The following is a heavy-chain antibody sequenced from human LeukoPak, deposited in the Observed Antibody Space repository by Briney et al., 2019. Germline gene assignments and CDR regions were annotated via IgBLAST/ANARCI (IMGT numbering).Heavy chain of an antibody. Sequence: PGRSPRLSCAASGFTFSSYGMHWVRQAPGKGLEWVAVIWYDGSNKYYADSVKGRFTISRDNSKNTLYLQMNSLRAEDTAVYYCARYKEDLDAFDIWGQGTMVTVSS. CDR3: ARYKEDLDAFDI. V-gene: IGHV3-33*01. CDR1: GFTFSSYG. J-gene: IGHJ3*02. CDR2: IWYDGSNK. D-gene: IGHD1-14*01.